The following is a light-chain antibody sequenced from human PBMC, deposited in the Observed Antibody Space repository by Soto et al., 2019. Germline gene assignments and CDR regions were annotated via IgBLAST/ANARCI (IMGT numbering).Light chain of an antibody. J-gene: IGKJ2*01. Sequence: DIQMTQSPSTLSASAGDRVTLTCRASQSISSWLAWYQQKPGKAPKLLIYKASSIESGVPSRFSGSGSGTEFTLTISSLQADDFATYYCQQYNSYSYTFGQGTKLEIK. CDR1: QSISSW. CDR2: KAS. V-gene: IGKV1-5*03. CDR3: QQYNSYSYT.